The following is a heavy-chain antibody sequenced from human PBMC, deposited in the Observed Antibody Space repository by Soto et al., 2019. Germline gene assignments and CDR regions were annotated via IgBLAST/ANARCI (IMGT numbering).Heavy chain of an antibody. J-gene: IGHJ6*03. Sequence: GGSLRLACAASGFTFSSYGMHWVRQAPGKGLEWVAVISYDGSNKYYADSVKGRFTISRDNSKNTLYLQMNSLRAEDTAVYYCARELRGYYYYMDVWGKGTTVTVSS. CDR2: ISYDGSNK. CDR1: GFTFSSYG. CDR3: ARELRGYYYYMDV. V-gene: IGHV3-30*03. D-gene: IGHD3-16*01.